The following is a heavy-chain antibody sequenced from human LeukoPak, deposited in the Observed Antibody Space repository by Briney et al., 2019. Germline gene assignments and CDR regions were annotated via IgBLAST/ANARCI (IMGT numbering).Heavy chain of an antibody. CDR1: GYKFTGYY. CDR2: INPNIGGT. V-gene: IGHV1-2*02. D-gene: IGHD5-18*01. J-gene: IGHJ6*03. CDR3: AKADSHRGYSYATLAYYYMDV. Sequence: GASVKVSCRASGYKFTGYYLHWVRQAPGQGLEWMGWINPNIGGTHYAQKFRGRVTMTRDTSINTAYMELSSLTSGDTAVYYCAKADSHRGYSYATLAYYYMDVWGEGTTVTVSS.